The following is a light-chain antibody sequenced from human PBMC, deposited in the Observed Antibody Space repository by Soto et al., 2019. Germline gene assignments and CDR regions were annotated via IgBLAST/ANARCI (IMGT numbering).Light chain of an antibody. CDR2: KAS. CDR3: QQYNSYSPT. J-gene: IGKJ1*01. CDR1: QDISNY. V-gene: IGKV1-5*03. Sequence: DIQMTQSPSSLSASVGDRFTITCQASQDISNYLNWYQQKPGKAPKLLIHKASSLQSGVPSRFRGSGSGTDFTLTISSLHPDDFETYYCQQYNSYSPTFGQGTKVDIK.